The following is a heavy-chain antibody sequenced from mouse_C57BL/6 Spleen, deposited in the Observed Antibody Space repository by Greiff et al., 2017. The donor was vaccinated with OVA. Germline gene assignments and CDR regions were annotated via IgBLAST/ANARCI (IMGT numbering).Heavy chain of an antibody. Sequence: EVKLMESGGGLVKPGGSLKLSCAASGFTFSSYAMSWVRQTPDKRLEWVATISDGGSYTYYPDNVKGRFTISRDNAKNTLYLQMIHLKSEDTAMYDCARYRDGYYDLDYWGQGTTLTVSS. CDR2: ISDGGSYT. D-gene: IGHD2-3*01. CDR1: GFTFSSYA. CDR3: ARYRDGYYDLDY. J-gene: IGHJ2*01. V-gene: IGHV5-4*03.